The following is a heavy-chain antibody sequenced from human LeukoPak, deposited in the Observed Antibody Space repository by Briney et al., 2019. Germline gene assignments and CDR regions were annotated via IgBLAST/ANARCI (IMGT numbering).Heavy chain of an antibody. CDR3: AIRYPTDKKYYFDY. V-gene: IGHV1-69*13. J-gene: IGHJ4*02. Sequence: GASVKVSCKASGGTFSSYAISWVRQAPGQGLEWMGGIISDFNITHYPQKFQGRVTITADDSTSTAYMELSSLRSEDTAVYYCAIRYPTDKKYYFDYWGQGTLVTVSS. D-gene: IGHD1-14*01. CDR2: IISDFNIT. CDR1: GGTFSSYA.